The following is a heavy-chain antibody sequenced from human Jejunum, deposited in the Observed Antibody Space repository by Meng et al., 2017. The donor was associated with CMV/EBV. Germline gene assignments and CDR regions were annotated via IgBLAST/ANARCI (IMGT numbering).Heavy chain of an antibody. CDR2: TYHRSQWYT. CDR3: ARGWALDY. Sequence: LTCAISGDSVSSDNAAWNWIRQSPSRGLEWLGRTYHRSQWYTDYAISVQSRITINADTSKNQFSPHPNSVSPEDTAVYYCARGWALDYWGQGTLVTVSS. V-gene: IGHV6-1*01. CDR1: GDSVSSDNAA. D-gene: IGHD3-10*01. J-gene: IGHJ4*02.